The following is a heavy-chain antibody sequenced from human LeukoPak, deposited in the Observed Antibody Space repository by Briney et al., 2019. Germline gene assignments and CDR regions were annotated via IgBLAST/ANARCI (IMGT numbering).Heavy chain of an antibody. J-gene: IGHJ4*02. Sequence: GGSLRLSCAASGFTFSVYGMHWVRQAPGKGLEWVGVIWNDGSNKYYADSVKGRFTISRDNSKNTLYLQMNSLRAEDTAVYYCAGTYGSGSYPNYWGQGTLVTVSS. CDR1: GFTFSVYG. CDR3: AGTYGSGSYPNY. CDR2: IWNDGSNK. D-gene: IGHD3-10*01. V-gene: IGHV3-33*01.